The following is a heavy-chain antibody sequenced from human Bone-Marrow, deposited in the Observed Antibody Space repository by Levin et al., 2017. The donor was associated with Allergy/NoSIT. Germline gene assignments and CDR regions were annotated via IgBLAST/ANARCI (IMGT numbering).Heavy chain of an antibody. CDR1: GGTFSISD. Sequence: GASVKVSCTASGGTFSISDISWVRQAPGQGLEWMGGISPIIGTTHFAQKFQGRVTLTADKSTSTAYMELNSLRSEDTAVYYCATPSTLLTSSDYGDSDAFDIWGQGTMVTVSS. V-gene: IGHV1-69*06. J-gene: IGHJ3*02. CDR3: ATPSTLLTSSDYGDSDAFDI. CDR2: ISPIIGTT. D-gene: IGHD4-17*01.